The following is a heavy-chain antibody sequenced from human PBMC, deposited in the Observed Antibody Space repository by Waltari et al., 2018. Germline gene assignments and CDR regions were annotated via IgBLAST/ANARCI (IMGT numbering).Heavy chain of an antibody. Sequence: EVQLVESGGGLVQPGGSLRISCAASGFTFSSYSMSWVRRAPGKGLEWVSAIRGSGGSTYYADSVKGRFTISRDNSKNTLYLQMNSLRAEDTAVYYCAKDLGQWLSYFDYWGQGTLVTVSS. D-gene: IGHD6-19*01. CDR3: AKDLGQWLSYFDY. CDR1: GFTFSSYS. CDR2: IRGSGGST. J-gene: IGHJ4*02. V-gene: IGHV3-23*04.